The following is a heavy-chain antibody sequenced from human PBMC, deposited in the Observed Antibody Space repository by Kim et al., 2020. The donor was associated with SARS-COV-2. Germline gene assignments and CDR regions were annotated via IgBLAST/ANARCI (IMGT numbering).Heavy chain of an antibody. V-gene: IGHV4-34*01. CDR2: INHSGST. CDR1: GGSFSGYY. D-gene: IGHD2-15*01. CDR3: ARLSFYCSGGSCYSRGNFDY. J-gene: IGHJ4*02. Sequence: SETLSLTCAVYGGSFSGYYWSWIRQPPGKGLEWIGEINHSGSTNYNPSLKSRVTISVDTSKNQFSLKLSSVTAADTAVYYCARLSFYCSGGSCYSRGNFDYWGQGTLVTVSS.